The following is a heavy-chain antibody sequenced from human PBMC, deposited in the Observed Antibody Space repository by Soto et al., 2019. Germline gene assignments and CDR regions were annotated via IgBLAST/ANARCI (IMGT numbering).Heavy chain of an antibody. V-gene: IGHV3-74*01. CDR1: GFTFSSHW. CDR2: INGDGSRT. J-gene: IGHJ6*02. Sequence: EVQLVESGGGLVQPGGSLRLSCATSGFTFSSHWMHWVRQAPGEGLVWVSRINGDGSRTNYAESVKGRLTISRENAKNTVSLQMNSLRAEDTAVYYCARVFRDIYALDVWGQGTTVTVSS. CDR3: ARVFRDIYALDV.